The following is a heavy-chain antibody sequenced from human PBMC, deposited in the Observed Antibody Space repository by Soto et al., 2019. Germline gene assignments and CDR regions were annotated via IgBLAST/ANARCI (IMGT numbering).Heavy chain of an antibody. CDR2: INHSGST. D-gene: IGHD2-8*02. V-gene: IGHV4-34*01. CDR1: CGSFSGYY. CDR3: ARAREALYGGYYFDY. Sequence: PSETLSLTCAVYCGSFSGYYWSWIRQPPGKGLEWIGEINHSGSTNYNPSLKSRVTISVDTSKNQFSLKLSSVTAADTAVYYCARAREALYGGYYFDYWGQGTLVTVSS. J-gene: IGHJ4*02.